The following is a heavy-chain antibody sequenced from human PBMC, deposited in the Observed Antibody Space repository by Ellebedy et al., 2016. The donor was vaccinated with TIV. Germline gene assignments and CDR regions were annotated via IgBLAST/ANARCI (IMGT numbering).Heavy chain of an antibody. J-gene: IGHJ3*02. Sequence: GESLKISCAASGFTFSSYAMSWVRQAPGKGLEWVSAISGSGGSTYYADSVKGRFTISRDNSKNTLYLQMDSLRVEDTAVYYCARERGPFNGFDIWGQGTMVTVSS. CDR2: ISGSGGST. V-gene: IGHV3-23*01. CDR1: GFTFSSYA. CDR3: ARERGPFNGFDI.